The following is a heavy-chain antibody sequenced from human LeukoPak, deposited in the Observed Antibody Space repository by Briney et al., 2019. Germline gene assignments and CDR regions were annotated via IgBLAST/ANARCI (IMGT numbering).Heavy chain of an antibody. J-gene: IGHJ4*02. Sequence: ASVKVSCKASGYTFTSYYMHWVRQAPGQGLEWMGIINPSGGSTSYAQKFQGRVTMTRDMSTSTAYMELSSLRSEDTAVYYCARGSNDILTGTFGGDYWGQGTLVTVSS. CDR3: ARGSNDILTGTFGGDY. V-gene: IGHV1-46*01. CDR1: GYTFTSYY. D-gene: IGHD3-9*01. CDR2: INPSGGST.